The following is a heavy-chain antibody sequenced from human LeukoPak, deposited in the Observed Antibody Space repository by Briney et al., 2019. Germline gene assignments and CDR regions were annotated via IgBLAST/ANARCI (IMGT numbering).Heavy chain of an antibody. J-gene: IGHJ4*02. CDR2: ISYSGDST. CDR3: ANNWNMDC. D-gene: IGHD1-1*01. CDR1: GFTFSTYW. V-gene: IGHV3-23*01. Sequence: GGSLRLSCAASGFTFSTYWMSWVRQAPGKGLEWVSSISYSGDSTYYADSVKGRFTISRDNSENTVYLQMNSLGADDTAVYYCANNWNMDCWGQGTLVTVSS.